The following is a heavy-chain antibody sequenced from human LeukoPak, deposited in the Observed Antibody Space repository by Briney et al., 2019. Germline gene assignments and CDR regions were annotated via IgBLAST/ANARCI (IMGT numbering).Heavy chain of an antibody. J-gene: IGHJ4*02. D-gene: IGHD6-19*01. CDR3: ARALEVAGTGLSR. CDR2: INPNSGDT. CDR1: GYTFTAYY. V-gene: IGHV1-2*06. Sequence: ASVKVSCKASGYTFTAYYMHWVRQVPGQGLEWMGRINPNSGDTDYAQKFQGRVIMTRDTSISTAYMEVSRLRSDDTAVYYCARALEVAGTGLSRWGQGTLVTVSS.